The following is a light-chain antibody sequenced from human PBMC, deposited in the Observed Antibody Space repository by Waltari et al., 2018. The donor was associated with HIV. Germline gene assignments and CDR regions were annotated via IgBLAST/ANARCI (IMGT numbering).Light chain of an antibody. V-gene: IGLV3-21*01. J-gene: IGLJ2*01. CDR2: HDT. CDR3: QVWDTNTDQYVI. CDR1: NIGSKS. Sequence: SYVLTQPPSVSVAPGKTARITCGGENIGSKSVNWYQKQPGQAPVLVIYHDTDRPSGIPDRFSGSNSEDTATLTIRRVEAGDEADDFCQVWDTNTDQYVIFGGGTNLAV.